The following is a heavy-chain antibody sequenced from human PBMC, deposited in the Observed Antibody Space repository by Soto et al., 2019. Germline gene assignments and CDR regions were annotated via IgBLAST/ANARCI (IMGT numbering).Heavy chain of an antibody. CDR1: GYTFTGYY. CDR2: INPNSGGT. J-gene: IGHJ3*02. Sequence: QVQLVQSGAEVKKPGASVKVSCKASGYTFTGYYMHWVRQAPGQGLEWMGWINPNSGGTNYAQKFQGWVTMTRDTSISTAYMELSSLRSDDTAVYYCARVDIAAAGGLGAFDIWGQGTMVTVSS. V-gene: IGHV1-2*04. D-gene: IGHD6-13*01. CDR3: ARVDIAAAGGLGAFDI.